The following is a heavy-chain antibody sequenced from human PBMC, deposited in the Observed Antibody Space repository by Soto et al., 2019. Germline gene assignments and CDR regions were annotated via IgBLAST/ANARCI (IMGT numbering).Heavy chain of an antibody. CDR3: ARDYYRSSNYFEY. Sequence: PGGSLRLSCAASGFTFSSYGMHWVRQAPGKGLEWLAVIWDDGNDKYYADSVKGRFTISRDNSKNTMSLQMNSLRADDTAVYYCARDYYRSSNYFEYWGQGTLVTVSS. D-gene: IGHD6-6*01. V-gene: IGHV3-33*01. CDR2: IWDDGNDK. CDR1: GFTFSSYG. J-gene: IGHJ4*02.